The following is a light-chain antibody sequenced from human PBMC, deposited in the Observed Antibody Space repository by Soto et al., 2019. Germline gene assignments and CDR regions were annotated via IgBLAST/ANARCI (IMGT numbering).Light chain of an antibody. J-gene: IGLJ2*01. CDR3: SSYAGNYSVV. CDR1: SSDVGSYNP. Sequence: QSALTQPASVSGSPGQSITISCTGTSSDVGSYNPVSWYQQHPGKAPKLMIYENSRRPSGVSDRFSASKSGNTASLTISGLQAEDEADYYCSSYAGNYSVVFGGGTKLTVL. CDR2: ENS. V-gene: IGLV2-23*01.